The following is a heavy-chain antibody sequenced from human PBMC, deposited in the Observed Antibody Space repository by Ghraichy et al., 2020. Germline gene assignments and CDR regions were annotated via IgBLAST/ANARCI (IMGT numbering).Heavy chain of an antibody. Sequence: LRLSCSVSGGSVSSGGHYWTWIRQNPGKGLEWIGFSFNSGSTYYNPSLKRRASISADTDKNQFSRKLDSVTAADTTVYYCARDGGYFLAFDYWGQGTPVSVAS. CDR2: SFNSGST. CDR3: ARDGGYFLAFDY. J-gene: IGHJ4*02. V-gene: IGHV4-31*03. D-gene: IGHD3-22*01. CDR1: GGSVSSGGHY.